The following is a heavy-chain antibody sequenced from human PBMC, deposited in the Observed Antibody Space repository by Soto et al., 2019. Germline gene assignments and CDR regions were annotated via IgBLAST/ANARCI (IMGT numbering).Heavy chain of an antibody. CDR1: GGSISSGGYY. Sequence: SETLSLTCTVSGGSISSGGYYWSWIRQHPGKGLEWIGYIYYSGSTYYNPSLKSRVTISVDTSKNQFSLKLSSVTAADTAVYYCARRDDYYDSSGYYNDAFDIWGQGTMVTVSS. J-gene: IGHJ3*02. V-gene: IGHV4-31*03. CDR3: ARRDDYYDSSGYYNDAFDI. D-gene: IGHD3-22*01. CDR2: IYYSGST.